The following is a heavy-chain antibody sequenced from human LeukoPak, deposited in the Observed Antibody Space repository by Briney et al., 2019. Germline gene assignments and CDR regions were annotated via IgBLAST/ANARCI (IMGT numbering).Heavy chain of an antibody. CDR3: ARPLGTGAFGELS. CDR1: GFTFSDYY. J-gene: IGHJ5*02. CDR2: ISSSSSYT. D-gene: IGHD3-10*01. Sequence: GGSLRLSCAPSGFTFSDYYISWIRQAPGKGREWGSYISSSSSYTNYADSVKGRFTISRDNAKHSLYLQMNSLRAEDTAVYYCARPLGTGAFGELSWGQGTLVSVSS. V-gene: IGHV3-11*06.